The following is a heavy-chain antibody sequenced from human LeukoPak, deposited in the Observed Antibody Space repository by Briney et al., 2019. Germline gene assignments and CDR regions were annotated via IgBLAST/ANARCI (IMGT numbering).Heavy chain of an antibody. CDR3: AKDTRRGSGMKDGFEF. J-gene: IGHJ3*01. CDR1: GFTFFDYA. D-gene: IGHD3-10*01. V-gene: IGHV3-23*01. CDR2: LSGGGDKS. Sequence: GGSLRLSCAASGFTFFDYAMTWVRQAPGKGREWVSALSGGGDKSFYADSVKGRFTISRDNSKNMLFLQMNSLRAEDTAVYFCAKDTRRGSGMKDGFEFWGHGTMVTVSP.